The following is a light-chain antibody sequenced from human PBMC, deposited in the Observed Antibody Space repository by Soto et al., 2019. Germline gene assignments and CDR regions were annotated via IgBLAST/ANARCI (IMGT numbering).Light chain of an antibody. CDR3: LQDYNYPLT. CDR1: QGIRND. Sequence: AIQLTQSPSSLSASLGDRVTITCRADQGIRNDLGWYQQKPGKAPNLLIYATSSLQGGVPSRFSGSGSGTDFTLTISSLQPEDFATYYCLQDYNYPLTFGGGTKVDI. V-gene: IGKV1-6*01. CDR2: ATS. J-gene: IGKJ4*01.